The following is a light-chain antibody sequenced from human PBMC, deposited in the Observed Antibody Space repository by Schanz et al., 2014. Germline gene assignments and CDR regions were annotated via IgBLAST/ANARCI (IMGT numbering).Light chain of an antibody. CDR3: QQRSKWPLS. CDR1: QSLSTY. Sequence: EIVLTQSPATLSLSPGERATLSCRASQSLSTYLAWYQQKPGRAPRLLIYGASNRATGIPARFSGSGSGTDFTLTISSLEPEDFAVYYCQQRSKWPLSFGGGTKVEIK. J-gene: IGKJ4*01. CDR2: GAS. V-gene: IGKV3-11*01.